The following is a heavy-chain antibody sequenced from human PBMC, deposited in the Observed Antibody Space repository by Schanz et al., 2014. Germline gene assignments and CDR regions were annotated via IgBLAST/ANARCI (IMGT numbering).Heavy chain of an antibody. V-gene: IGHV3-33*01. CDR3: ARPRFDYGEVDY. D-gene: IGHD4-17*01. Sequence: VQLAESGGGVVQPGRPLRLSCAASGFAFSVYGMHWVRQAPGKGLEWVAVIWNNGVTKYYADSVRGRFTISRDRFQNTLYLRMSSLRAEDTAVYYCARPRFDYGEVDYWGQGTLVTVSS. CDR1: GFAFSVYG. J-gene: IGHJ4*02. CDR2: IWNNGVTK.